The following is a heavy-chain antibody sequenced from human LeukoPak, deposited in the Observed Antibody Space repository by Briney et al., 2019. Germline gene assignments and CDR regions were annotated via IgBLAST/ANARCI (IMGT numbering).Heavy chain of an antibody. D-gene: IGHD6-6*01. CDR1: GGSISSGGYY. Sequence: SQTLSLTCTVSGGSISSGGYYWSWIRQHPGKGLEWIGYIYYSGSTYYNPSLKSRVTISVDTSKNQFSLKLSSVTAADTAVYYCARDRGAARNKGYFDLWGRGTLVTVSS. CDR3: ARDRGAARNKGYFDL. V-gene: IGHV4-31*03. J-gene: IGHJ2*01. CDR2: IYYSGST.